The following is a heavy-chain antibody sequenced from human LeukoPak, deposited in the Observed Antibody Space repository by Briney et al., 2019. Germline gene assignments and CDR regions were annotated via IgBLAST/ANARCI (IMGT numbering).Heavy chain of an antibody. J-gene: IGHJ6*02. V-gene: IGHV3-74*01. Sequence: AGGSLRLSCAASGFTFSTYWMHWVRQAPGKGLVWVSSINSDASRTSHADSVKGRFTISRDNAKNTLYLQLNSLRAEDTAVYYCARGNYHGMDVWGQGTTVTVSS. CDR3: ARGNYHGMDV. D-gene: IGHD3-10*01. CDR2: INSDASRT. CDR1: GFTFSTYW.